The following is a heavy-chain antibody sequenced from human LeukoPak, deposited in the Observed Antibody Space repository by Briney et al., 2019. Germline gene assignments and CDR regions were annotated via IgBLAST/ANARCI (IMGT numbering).Heavy chain of an antibody. CDR1: GYTFTNYV. CDR2: INAGNGNT. V-gene: IGHV1-3*01. D-gene: IGHD1-1*01. J-gene: IGHJ4*02. Sequence: ASVKVSCKASGYTFTNYVVHWVRQAPAQRLEWMGWINAGNGNTKYSQKFQGRVTITRDTSANTAYMELSSLRSEDTAVYYCARHERDFDYWGQGTLVTVSS. CDR3: ARHERDFDY.